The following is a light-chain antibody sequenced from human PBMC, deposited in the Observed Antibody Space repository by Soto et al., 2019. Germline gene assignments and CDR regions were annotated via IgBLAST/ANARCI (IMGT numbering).Light chain of an antibody. CDR2: GAS. J-gene: IGKJ2*01. CDR1: QSVSSN. Sequence: ELVMTQSPATLSVSPGERATLSCRASQSVSSNLAWYQQRPGQAPRLLIYGASTRATGIPARFSGSGSGTEFTLTISSLQSEDLAVYYWQQYNIWPPYTFGQGTKLEIK. V-gene: IGKV3D-15*01. CDR3: QQYNIWPPYT.